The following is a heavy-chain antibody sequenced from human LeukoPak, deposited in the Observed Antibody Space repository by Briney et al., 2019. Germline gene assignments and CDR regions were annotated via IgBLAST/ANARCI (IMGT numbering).Heavy chain of an antibody. Sequence: PSETLSLTCAVYGGSFSGYHWTWIRQSPGKGLEWIGDINPSGSTYYNPSLKSRLTISVDTSKNQFSLKLRSVTAADTAVYYCARGRHDITMIVVVMTSVSYYLDVWGKGTTVPVS. CDR3: ARGRHDITMIVVVMTSVSYYLDV. CDR1: GGSFSGYH. D-gene: IGHD3-22*01. CDR2: INPSGST. V-gene: IGHV4-34*01. J-gene: IGHJ6*03.